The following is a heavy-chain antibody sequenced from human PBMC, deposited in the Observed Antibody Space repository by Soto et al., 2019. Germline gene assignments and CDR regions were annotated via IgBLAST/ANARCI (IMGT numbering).Heavy chain of an antibody. J-gene: IGHJ6*02. D-gene: IGHD3-10*01. CDR2: IHPGDSAT. CDR1: GYSFTSYY. Sequence: LGESLKISCKGSGYSFTSYYIAWVRQMPGKGLEWRGIIHPGDSATRYSPSFQGHVIISADKSISSAYLQRSSLEAADTAMYYCARQRITRVRGVSSSGLDVWGQGTTVTVSS. CDR3: ARQRITRVRGVSSSGLDV. V-gene: IGHV5-51*01.